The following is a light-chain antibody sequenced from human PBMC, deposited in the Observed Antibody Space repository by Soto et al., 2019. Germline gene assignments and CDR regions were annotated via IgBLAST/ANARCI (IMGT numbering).Light chain of an antibody. CDR3: LLCYDGPVM. CDR2: DTN. J-gene: IGLJ3*02. CDR1: TGAVTSGHF. Sequence: QAVVTQEPSLTVSPGETVTLLCGSNTGAVTSGHFPYWFQQKPGQAPRMLIYDTNKKHSWTPARFSGSILGGKAALTLSGAQPGDEAEYYCLLCYDGPVMFGGGTKVTVL. V-gene: IGLV7-46*01.